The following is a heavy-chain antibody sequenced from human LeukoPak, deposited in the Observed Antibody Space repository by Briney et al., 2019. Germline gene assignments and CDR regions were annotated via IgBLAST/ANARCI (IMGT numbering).Heavy chain of an antibody. J-gene: IGHJ4*02. CDR2: IYHSGST. D-gene: IGHD3-22*01. Sequence: SETLSLTCAVSGGSISSGGYSWSWIRQPLGKGLEWIGYIYHSGSTYYNPSLKSRVTISVDRSKNQFSLKLSSVTAADTAVYYCARGGVDYYDSSGYSLDYWGQGTLVTVSS. V-gene: IGHV4-30-2*01. CDR3: ARGGVDYYDSSGYSLDY. CDR1: GGSISSGGYS.